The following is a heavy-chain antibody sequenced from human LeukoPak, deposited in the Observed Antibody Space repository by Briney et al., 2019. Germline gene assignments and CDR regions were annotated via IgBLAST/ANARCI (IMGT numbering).Heavy chain of an antibody. CDR1: GFTFSSYS. CDR2: ISSSSSYI. Sequence: GGSLRLSCAASGFTFSSYSMNWVRQAPGKGLEWVSSISSSSSYIYYADSVKGRFTISRDNAKNSLYLQMNSLGAEDTAVYYCARESKSSRGSLHLFDYWGQGTLVTVSS. D-gene: IGHD2-15*01. J-gene: IGHJ4*02. CDR3: ARESKSSRGSLHLFDY. V-gene: IGHV3-21*01.